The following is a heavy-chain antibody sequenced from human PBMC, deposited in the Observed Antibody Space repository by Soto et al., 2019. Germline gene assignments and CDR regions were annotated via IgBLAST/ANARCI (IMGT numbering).Heavy chain of an antibody. V-gene: IGHV4-31*03. D-gene: IGHD3-10*01. CDR2: IYFSGST. Sequence: SETLSPTCTVSGASISFGSYYWMWIRQHPGKGLEWIGSIYFSGSTYYNPSLKSRVTISVDASENQFSLKLTSVTAADTAVYYCARGGSSGFSWGQGTLVTVSS. CDR1: GASISFGSYY. CDR3: ARGGSSGFS. J-gene: IGHJ5*02.